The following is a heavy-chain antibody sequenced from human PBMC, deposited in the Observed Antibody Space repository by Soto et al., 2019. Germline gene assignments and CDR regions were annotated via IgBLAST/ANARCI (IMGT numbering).Heavy chain of an antibody. CDR2: ISPDGGST. CDR1: GFTFSSYA. J-gene: IGHJ3*01. Sequence: PGGSLRLSCSASGFTFSSYALHWVRQAPGKGLEYVSVISPDGGSTYYADSVKGRFTVSRDNSKNTLYLQMSSLRAEDTAICYCVKLDEILSGYYDAFDVWGQGTMVTVSS. V-gene: IGHV3-64D*06. D-gene: IGHD3-9*01. CDR3: VKLDEILSGYYDAFDV.